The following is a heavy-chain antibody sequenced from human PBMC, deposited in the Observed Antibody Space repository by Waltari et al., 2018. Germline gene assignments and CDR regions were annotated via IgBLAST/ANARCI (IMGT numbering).Heavy chain of an antibody. V-gene: IGHV3-33*06. CDR2: IWCDGSNQ. J-gene: IGHJ4*02. D-gene: IGHD6-6*01. CDR1: AFTFSSND. CDR3: AKGAYHVSSSNGDS. Sequence: QGQLVESGGGVVQPGGSLRLSCTDSAFTFSSNDLHWVRQTPGKGLEWVAVIWCDGSNQFYADAVKGRVTSSRDNSKNTAYLHMNSLRAEDTAIYYCAKGAYHVSSSNGDSWGQGTLVIVSS.